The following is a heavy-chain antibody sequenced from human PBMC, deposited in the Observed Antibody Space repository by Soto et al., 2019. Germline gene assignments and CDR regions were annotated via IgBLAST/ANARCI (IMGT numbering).Heavy chain of an antibody. V-gene: IGHV4-59*01. J-gene: IGHJ4*02. CDR3: ARRGVFFFAAPTNPFDY. D-gene: IGHD3-10*01. Sequence: PSETLSLTCTVSGGSISGNYWTWIRQPPGKGLEWIGYIYYSGSTYYNPSLKSRVTMTRNTSISTAYMELSSLRSEDTAVYYCARRGVFFFAAPTNPFDYWGQGTLVTVSS. CDR2: IYYSGST. CDR1: GGSISGNY.